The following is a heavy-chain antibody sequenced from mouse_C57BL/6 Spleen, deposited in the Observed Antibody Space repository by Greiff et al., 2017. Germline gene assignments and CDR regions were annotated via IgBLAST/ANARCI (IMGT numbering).Heavy chain of an antibody. J-gene: IGHJ4*01. CDR2: IYPSDSET. CDR3: ARSNYPMDY. CDR1: GYTFTRYW. V-gene: IGHV1-61*01. Sequence: QVQLQQPGAELVRPGSSVKLSCKASGYTFTRYWMDWVKQRPGQGLEWIGNIYPSDSETHYNQKFKDKATLTVDKSSSTAYMQLSSLTSEDSAVYYCARSNYPMDYWGQGTSVTVSS.